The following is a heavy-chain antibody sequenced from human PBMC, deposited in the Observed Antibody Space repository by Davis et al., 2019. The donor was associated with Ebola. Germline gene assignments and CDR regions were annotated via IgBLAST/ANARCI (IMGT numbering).Heavy chain of an antibody. J-gene: IGHJ4*02. CDR3: ARGWAGDQEENSSSWFDY. Sequence: ASVKVSCKASGYTFTSYDINWVRQATGQGLEWMGWMNPNSGNTGYAQKFQGRVTMTRNTSISTAYMELSSLRSEDTAVYYCARGWAGDQEENSSSWFDYWGQGTLVTVSS. D-gene: IGHD6-13*01. CDR1: GYTFTSYD. CDR2: MNPNSGNT. V-gene: IGHV1-8*01.